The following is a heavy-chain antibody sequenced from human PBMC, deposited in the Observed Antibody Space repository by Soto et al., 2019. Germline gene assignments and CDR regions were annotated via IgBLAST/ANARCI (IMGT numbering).Heavy chain of an antibody. Sequence: GASVKVSCKASGYTFTSYAMNWVRQAPGQGLEWMGWINTNTGNPTYAQGFTGRFVFSLDTSVSTAYLQICSLKAEDTAVYYCARVDNWNDGYYYYYGMDVWGQGTTVTVSS. V-gene: IGHV7-4-1*01. CDR2: INTNTGNP. J-gene: IGHJ6*02. CDR1: GYTFTSYA. CDR3: ARVDNWNDGYYYYYGMDV. D-gene: IGHD1-20*01.